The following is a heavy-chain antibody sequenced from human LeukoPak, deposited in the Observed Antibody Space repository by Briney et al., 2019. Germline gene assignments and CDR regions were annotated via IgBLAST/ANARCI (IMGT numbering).Heavy chain of an antibody. CDR1: GFTFSSYE. CDR2: ISSSDNTI. CDR3: AREVPGSDSFDI. V-gene: IGHV3-48*03. D-gene: IGHD3-22*01. J-gene: IGHJ3*02. Sequence: PGGSLRLSCAASGFTFSSYEMNWVRQAPERGLEWVSYISSSDNTIYYADFVKGRFTISRDNAKRSLYLQINSLRAEDSAVYYCAREVPGSDSFDIWGQGTMVTVSS.